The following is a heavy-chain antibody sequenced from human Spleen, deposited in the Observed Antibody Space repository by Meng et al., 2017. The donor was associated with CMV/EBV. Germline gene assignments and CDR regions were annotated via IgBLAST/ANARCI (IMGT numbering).Heavy chain of an antibody. J-gene: IGHJ3*02. V-gene: IGHV4-34*01. CDR3: ARSMAITMIVVVIQQGTHDAFDI. CDR1: GGSFSGYY. Sequence: SETLSLTCAVYGGSFSGYYWSWIRQPPGKGLEWIGEINHSGSTNYNPSLKSRVTISVDTSKNQFSLKLSSVTAADTAVYYCARSMAITMIVVVIQQGTHDAFDIWGQGTMVTVSS. D-gene: IGHD3-22*01. CDR2: INHSGST.